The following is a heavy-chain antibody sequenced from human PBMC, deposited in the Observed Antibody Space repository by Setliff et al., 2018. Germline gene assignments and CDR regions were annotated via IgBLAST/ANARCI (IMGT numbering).Heavy chain of an antibody. Sequence: NLSLTCTVSGGPFSGASIWSWIRQPPGKGLEFIGYVYHSGTANYNPSLKSRVTISGDTSKNQVSLRLSSVTAADTAVYYCARGGTFRYFDFWGQGAPVTVSS. CDR2: VYHSGTA. CDR3: ARGGTFRYFDF. V-gene: IGHV4-61*08. J-gene: IGHJ4*02. D-gene: IGHD5-12*01. CDR1: GGPFSGAS.